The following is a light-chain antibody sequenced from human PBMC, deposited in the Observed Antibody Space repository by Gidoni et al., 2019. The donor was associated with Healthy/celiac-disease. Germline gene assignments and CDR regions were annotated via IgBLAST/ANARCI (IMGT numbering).Light chain of an antibody. V-gene: IGKV1-39*01. Sequence: DIQMTQSPSSLSASVGDRVTITCRASQSISSYLNWYQQKPGQAPKLLIYAASSLQSGVPSRFSGSGSGTDFTLTISSLQPEDFATYYCQQRYSTPALTFGGGTKVEIK. CDR3: QQRYSTPALT. CDR2: AAS. J-gene: IGKJ4*01. CDR1: QSISSY.